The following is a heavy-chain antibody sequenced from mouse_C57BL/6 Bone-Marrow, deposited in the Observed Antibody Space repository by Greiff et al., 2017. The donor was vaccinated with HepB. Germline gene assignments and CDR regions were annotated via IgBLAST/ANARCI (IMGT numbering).Heavy chain of an antibody. J-gene: IGHJ4*01. CDR1: GFTFSSYA. CDR2: ISDGGSYT. CDR3: AREGDYDGDYAMDY. Sequence: EVMLVESGGGLVKPGGSLKLSCAASGFTFSSYAMSWVRQTPEKRLEWVATISDGGSYTYYPDNVKGRFTISRDNAKNNLYLQMSHLKSEDTAMYYCAREGDYDGDYAMDYWGQGTSVTVSS. V-gene: IGHV5-4*01. D-gene: IGHD2-4*01.